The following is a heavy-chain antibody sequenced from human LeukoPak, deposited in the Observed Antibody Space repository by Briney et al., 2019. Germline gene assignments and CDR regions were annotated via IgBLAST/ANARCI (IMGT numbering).Heavy chain of an antibody. D-gene: IGHD5-18*01. V-gene: IGHV1-18*01. CDR1: GYTFTSYG. CDR2: ISAYNGNT. CDR3: ARGRSLPVDTAMVSGDAFDI. J-gene: IGHJ3*02. Sequence: GASVKVSCKASGYTFTSYGISWVRQAPGQGLEWMGWISAYNGNTNYAQKLQGRVTMTTDTSTSTAYMELRSLRSEDTAVYYCARGRSLPVDTAMVSGDAFDIWGQGTMVTVSS.